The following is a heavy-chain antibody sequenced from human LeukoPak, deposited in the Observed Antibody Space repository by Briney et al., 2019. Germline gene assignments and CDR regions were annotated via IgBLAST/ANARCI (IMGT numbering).Heavy chain of an antibody. V-gene: IGHV3-30*03. CDR3: AREGYYGSGSPPSLYFDY. Sequence: RGSLRLSCAASGFTFSSYAMSWVRQAPGKGLEWVAVTSSDLNVKLYADSVKGRFTISRDNSRSTLYLQMNSLRPEDTAIYYCAREGYYGSGSPPSLYFDYWGQGTLVTVSS. J-gene: IGHJ4*02. CDR2: TSSDLNVK. CDR1: GFTFSSYA. D-gene: IGHD3-10*01.